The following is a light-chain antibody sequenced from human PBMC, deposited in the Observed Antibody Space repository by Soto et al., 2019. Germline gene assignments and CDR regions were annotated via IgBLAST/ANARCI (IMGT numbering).Light chain of an antibody. V-gene: IGKV1-39*01. Sequence: DIQMTHSPSSLSASVVDRVTITCRASQSISSYLNWYQQKPGKAPKLLIYAASSLQSGVPSRFSGSGSGTDFTLTISSLQPEDFATYYCQQSYSTPITFGQGTRLEMK. J-gene: IGKJ5*01. CDR2: AAS. CDR1: QSISSY. CDR3: QQSYSTPIT.